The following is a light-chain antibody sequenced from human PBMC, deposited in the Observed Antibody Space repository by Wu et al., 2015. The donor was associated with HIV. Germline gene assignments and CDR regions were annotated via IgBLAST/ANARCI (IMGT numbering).Light chain of an antibody. Sequence: DIQMTQSPSSVSAFVGDRVTITCRASQDISSLAWYQQKPGKAPNLLIYAASSLQSGVPSRFSGSESGTDYTLTISSLQPEDFATYYCQQANSFPLTFGQGTKVEVK. CDR1: QDISS. CDR2: AAS. CDR3: QQANSFPLT. V-gene: IGKV1-12*01. J-gene: IGKJ1*01.